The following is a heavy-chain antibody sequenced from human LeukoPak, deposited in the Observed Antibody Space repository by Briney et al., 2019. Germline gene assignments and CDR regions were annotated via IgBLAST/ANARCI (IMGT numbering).Heavy chain of an antibody. CDR2: IYSDGTT. D-gene: IGHD6-19*01. J-gene: IGHJ1*01. Sequence: YPGGSLRLSCVASALSVSGNCMGWVRQAPGKGLEWVSVIYSDGTTYYSDSVKGRFTISRDNANNFLYLQMNSLRAEDTALYYCARAYKDRSLAGKKEFFQHWGQGTLVTVSS. CDR3: ARAYKDRSLAGKKEFFQH. V-gene: IGHV3-53*05. CDR1: ALSVSGNC.